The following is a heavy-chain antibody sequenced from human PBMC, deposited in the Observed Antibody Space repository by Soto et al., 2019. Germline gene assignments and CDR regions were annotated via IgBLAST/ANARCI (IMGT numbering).Heavy chain of an antibody. Sequence: GASVKVSCKASGGTFSSYAISWVRQAPGQGLEWMGGIIPIFGTANYAQKFQGRVTITADKSTSTAYMELSSLSSVTAADTAVYYCARGFLEWYYPYYYYYGMDVWGQGTTVTVSS. CDR2: IIPIFGTA. J-gene: IGHJ6*02. D-gene: IGHD3-3*01. CDR3: ARGFLEWYYPYYYYYGMDV. V-gene: IGHV1-69*06. CDR1: GGTFSSYA.